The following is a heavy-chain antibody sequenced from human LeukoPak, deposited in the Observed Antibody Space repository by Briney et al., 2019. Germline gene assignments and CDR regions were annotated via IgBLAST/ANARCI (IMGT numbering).Heavy chain of an antibody. CDR3: ARGFRDCSGGSCQKRKFDY. V-gene: IGHV1-8*01. CDR2: MNPNSGNT. CDR1: GYTFTSYD. J-gene: IGHJ4*02. D-gene: IGHD2-15*01. Sequence: ASVKVSCKASGYTFTSYDINWVRQATGQGLEWMGWMNPNSGNTGYAQKFQGRVTMTRNTSISTAYMEPSSLRSEDTAVYYCARGFRDCSGGSCQKRKFDYWGQGTLVTVSS.